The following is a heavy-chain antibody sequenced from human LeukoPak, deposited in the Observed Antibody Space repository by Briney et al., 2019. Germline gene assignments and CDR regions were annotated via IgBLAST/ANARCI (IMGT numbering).Heavy chain of an antibody. CDR1: GFTLSSYW. CDR2: INPDGSTT. CDR3: ATSHSSSWYSPPFDI. Sequence: GGSLRLSCAASGFTLSSYWMHWVRQVPGKGLVWVSRINPDGSTTTYADSVKGRFTISRDNAKNTLYLQMNSLRAEDTAVYYCATSHSSSWYSPPFDIWGQGTMVTVSS. D-gene: IGHD6-13*01. V-gene: IGHV3-74*01. J-gene: IGHJ3*02.